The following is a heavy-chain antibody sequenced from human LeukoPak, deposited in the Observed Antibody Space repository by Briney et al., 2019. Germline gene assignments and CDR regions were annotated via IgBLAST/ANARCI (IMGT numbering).Heavy chain of an antibody. Sequence: GGSLRLSCAASGFTFSDYYMSWIRQAPGKGLEWVSYISSSGSTIYYADSVKGRFTISRDNAKNSLYLQMNSLRAEDTAVYYCAKKFYDYGDLYGMDVWGQGTTVTVSS. CDR3: AKKFYDYGDLYGMDV. CDR2: ISSSGSTI. D-gene: IGHD4-17*01. J-gene: IGHJ6*02. CDR1: GFTFSDYY. V-gene: IGHV3-11*01.